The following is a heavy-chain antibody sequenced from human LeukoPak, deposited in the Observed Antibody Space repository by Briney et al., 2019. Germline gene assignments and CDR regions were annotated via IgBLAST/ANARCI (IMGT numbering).Heavy chain of an antibody. CDR1: GYSFTGHTLSAYY. CDR2: INAKSGGT. V-gene: IGHV1-2*02. J-gene: IGHJ4*02. D-gene: IGHD4-17*01. Sequence: SVKVSCMASGYSFTGHTLSAYYFQWVRQAPGQGLEWMGWINAKSGGTKYAEKFQDRVTMTRDTSISTAYMELSRLRSDDTAVYYCARGEGTVTTLDYWGQGTLVTVSS. CDR3: ARGEGTVTTLDY.